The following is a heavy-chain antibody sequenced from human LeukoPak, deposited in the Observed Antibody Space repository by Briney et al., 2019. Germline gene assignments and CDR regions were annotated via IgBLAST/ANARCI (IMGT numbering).Heavy chain of an antibody. CDR2: INPNSGGT. CDR3: ARGVRATTGNFDY. J-gene: IGHJ4*02. Sequence: ASVKVSCKASGYTFTGYYMHWVRQAPGQGLEWMGWINPNSGGTNYAQKFQGRVTMTRDTSISTAYMELTRLRSDDTAVYYCARGVRATTGNFDYWGQGTLVTVSS. V-gene: IGHV1-2*02. D-gene: IGHD1-1*01. CDR1: GYTFTGYY.